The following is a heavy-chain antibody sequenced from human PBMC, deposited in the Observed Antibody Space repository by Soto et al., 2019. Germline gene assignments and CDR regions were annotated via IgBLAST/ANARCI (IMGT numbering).Heavy chain of an antibody. V-gene: IGHV3-73*01. CDR3: TRAIEEVVAANDY. Sequence: GGSLRLSCAASGFTFSGSAMHWVRQASGKGLEWVGRIRSKANSYATAYAASVKGRFTISRDDSKNTAYLQMNSLKTEDTAVYYCTRAIEEVVAANDYWGQGTLVTVSS. D-gene: IGHD2-15*01. CDR2: IRSKANSYAT. CDR1: GFTFSGSA. J-gene: IGHJ4*02.